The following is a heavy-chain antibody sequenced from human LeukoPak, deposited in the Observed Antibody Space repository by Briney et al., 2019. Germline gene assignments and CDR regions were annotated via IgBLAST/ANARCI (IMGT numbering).Heavy chain of an antibody. J-gene: IGHJ4*02. V-gene: IGHV4-39*01. CDR3: ASRLHNWNFGDY. Sequence: SETLSLTCTVSGGSIISSSYYWGWIRQPPGKGLEWIGNIYYIGSTYYNPSLKSRVTMSVDTSKNQFSLKLSSVTAADTAVYYCASRLHNWNFGDYWGQGTLVTVSS. CDR1: GGSIISSSYY. CDR2: IYYIGST. D-gene: IGHD1-20*01.